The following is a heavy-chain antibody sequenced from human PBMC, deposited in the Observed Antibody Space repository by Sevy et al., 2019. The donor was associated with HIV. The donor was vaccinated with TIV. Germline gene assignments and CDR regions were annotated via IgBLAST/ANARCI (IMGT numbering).Heavy chain of an antibody. V-gene: IGHV1-18*01. D-gene: IGHD2-2*01. Sequence: ASVKVSCKASGYTFTSYGISWVRQAPGQGIEWMGWISAYNGNTNYAQKLQGRVTMTTDTSTSTAYMELRSLRSDDTAVYYCARDPPGYDSFDILGQGTLVTVSS. CDR2: ISAYNGNT. CDR1: GYTFTSYG. CDR3: ARDPPGYDSFDI. J-gene: IGHJ3*02.